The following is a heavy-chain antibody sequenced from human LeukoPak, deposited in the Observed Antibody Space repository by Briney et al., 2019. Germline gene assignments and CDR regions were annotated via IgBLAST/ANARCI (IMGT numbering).Heavy chain of an antibody. D-gene: IGHD6-13*01. J-gene: IGHJ5*02. CDR1: GGSISSSSYY. CDR3: ARGSTLSSSFDP. CDR2: IYYSGST. V-gene: IGHV4-39*07. Sequence: SETLSLTCTVSGGSISSSSYYWGWIRQPPGKGLEWIGSIYYSGSTYYNPSLKSRVTISVDTSKNQFSLKLSSVTAADTAVYYCARGSTLSSSFDPWGQGTLVTVSS.